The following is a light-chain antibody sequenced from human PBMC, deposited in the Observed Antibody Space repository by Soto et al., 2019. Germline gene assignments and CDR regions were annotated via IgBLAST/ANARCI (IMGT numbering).Light chain of an antibody. V-gene: IGLV2-14*03. CDR1: TSDIGAYNY. CDR2: DVS. Sequence: QSALAQAASVSGSPGQSITISCTGTTSDIGAYNYVSWYQHHPGKAPKVMIYDVSNRPSGVSIRFSGSKSGTTASLTISGLRAEDEADYYCSSYSSSSTIMIFGGGTQLTVL. J-gene: IGLJ2*01. CDR3: SSYSSSSTIMI.